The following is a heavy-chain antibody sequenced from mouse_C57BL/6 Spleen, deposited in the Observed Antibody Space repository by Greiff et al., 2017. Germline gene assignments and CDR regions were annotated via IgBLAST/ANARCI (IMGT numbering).Heavy chain of an antibody. CDR1: GYTFTDYE. V-gene: IGHV1-15*01. CDR2: IDPETGGT. Sequence: QVQLQQSGAELVRPGASVTLSCKASGYTFTDYEMHWVKQTPVHGLEWIGAIDPETGGTAYNQKFKGKAILTADKSSSTAYMELRSLTSEDSAVYDCTRSSYYYGSSPRVWGKGTTVTVSS. CDR3: TRSSYYYGSSPRV. D-gene: IGHD1-1*01. J-gene: IGHJ1*03.